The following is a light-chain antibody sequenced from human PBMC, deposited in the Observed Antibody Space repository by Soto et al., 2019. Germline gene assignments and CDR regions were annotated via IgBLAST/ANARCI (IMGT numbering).Light chain of an antibody. J-gene: IGKJ5*01. CDR3: QKYNSAIT. CDR1: QGISNY. Sequence: DIQMTQSPSSLSASVGDRVTITCRASQGISNYLAWYQQKPGKVPKLLIYAASTLQSGVPSRFSGSGSGTDFTLTISILQPEDVATYYCQKYNSAITFGQGTRLEIK. CDR2: AAS. V-gene: IGKV1-27*01.